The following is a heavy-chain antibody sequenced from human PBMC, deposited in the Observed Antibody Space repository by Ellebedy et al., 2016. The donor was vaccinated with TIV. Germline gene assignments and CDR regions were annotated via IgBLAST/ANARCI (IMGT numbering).Heavy chain of an antibody. CDR2: IYPGDSDT. CDR1: GYSFTSYW. V-gene: IGHV5-51*01. J-gene: IGHJ6*02. Sequence: GESLKISXKGSGYSFTSYWIGWVRQMPGKGLEWMGIIYPGDSDTRYSPSFQGQVTISADKSISTAYLQWSSLKASDTAMYYCARAAVGPHYYYYGMDVWGQGTTVTVSS. D-gene: IGHD2-15*01. CDR3: ARAAVGPHYYYYGMDV.